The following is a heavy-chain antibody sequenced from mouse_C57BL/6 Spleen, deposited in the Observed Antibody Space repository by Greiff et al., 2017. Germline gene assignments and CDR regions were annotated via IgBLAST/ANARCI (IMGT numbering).Heavy chain of an antibody. J-gene: IGHJ4*01. D-gene: IGHD2-1*01. CDR1: GFTFSSYA. CDR2: ISSGGDYI. CDR3: TRDHGNYAMDY. V-gene: IGHV5-9-1*02. Sequence: EVQVVESGAGLVKPGGSLKLSCAASGFTFSSYAMSWVRQTPEKRLEWVAYISSGGDYIYYADTVKGRFTISRDNARNTLYLQMSSLKSEDTAMYYCTRDHGNYAMDYWGQGTSVTVSS.